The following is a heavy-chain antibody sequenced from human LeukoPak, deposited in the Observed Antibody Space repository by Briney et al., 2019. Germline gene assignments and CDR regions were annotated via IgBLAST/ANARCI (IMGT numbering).Heavy chain of an antibody. J-gene: IGHJ4*02. D-gene: IGHD6-6*01. Sequence: GASVKVSCKASGGTFSSYAISWVRQAPGQGLEWMGWINPNSGGTNYAQKFQGRVTMTRDTSISTAYMELSRLRSDDTAVYYCARGEARDYGDYWGQGTLVTVSS. V-gene: IGHV1-2*02. CDR3: ARGEARDYGDY. CDR2: INPNSGGT. CDR1: GGTFSSYA.